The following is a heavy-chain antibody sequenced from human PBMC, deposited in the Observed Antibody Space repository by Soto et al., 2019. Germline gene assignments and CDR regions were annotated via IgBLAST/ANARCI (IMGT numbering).Heavy chain of an antibody. CDR1: GYTFTSYG. D-gene: IGHD1-26*01. CDR2: ISAYNGNT. V-gene: IGHV1-18*01. J-gene: IGHJ4*02. Sequence: QVQLVQSGAEVKKPGASVKVSFKASGYTFTSYGISWVRQAPGQRIEWMGWISAYNGNTNYAQKLQGRVTMTTDTSTSTAYMGLRSLRSDDTAVYYWAGLRRYSGSYSFGYWGQGTLVTVSS. CDR3: AGLRRYSGSYSFGY.